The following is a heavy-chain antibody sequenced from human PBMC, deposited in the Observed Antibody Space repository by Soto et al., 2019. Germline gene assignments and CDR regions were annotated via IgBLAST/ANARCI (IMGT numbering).Heavy chain of an antibody. Sequence: QVQLQESGPGLVKPSETRSLTCTVSSDSIAGENWWSWVRQPPGMGLEWIGEIFHTGGTNYNPSLKGRVTMEVDKSKNQFSLKLISATAADTAVYYCARVFSSGSGWMYYFDFWGQGTLVSVSS. D-gene: IGHD6-19*01. CDR1: SDSIAGENW. V-gene: IGHV4-4*02. J-gene: IGHJ4*02. CDR2: IFHTGGT. CDR3: ARVFSSGSGWMYYFDF.